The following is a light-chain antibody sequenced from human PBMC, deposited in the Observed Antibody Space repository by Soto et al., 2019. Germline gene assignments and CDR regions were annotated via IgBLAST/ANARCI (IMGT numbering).Light chain of an antibody. J-gene: IGLJ1*01. Sequence: QSVLTQPRSVSGSPGQLVSISCTGTSSDVGRYSYVSWYQQHPGKAPKLMIYDVSERPSGVPDRFSGSKSGNTASLTISGLQAEDEADYYCCSYAGTYTGVFGTGTRSPP. CDR2: DVS. V-gene: IGLV2-11*01. CDR3: CSYAGTYTGV. CDR1: SSDVGRYSY.